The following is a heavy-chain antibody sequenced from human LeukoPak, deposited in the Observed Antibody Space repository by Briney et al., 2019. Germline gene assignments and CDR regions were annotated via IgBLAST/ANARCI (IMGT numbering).Heavy chain of an antibody. CDR2: ISGSGGST. V-gene: IGHV3-23*01. J-gene: IGHJ5*02. Sequence: GGSLRLSCAASGFTFSSYAMSWVRQAPGKGLEWVSAISGSGGSTYYADSVKGRFTISRDNSKNTLYLQMNSLRAKDTAVYYCARGGYYYDSSGLTWFDPWGQGTLVAVSS. CDR3: ARGGYYYDSSGLTWFDP. D-gene: IGHD3-22*01. CDR1: GFTFSSYA.